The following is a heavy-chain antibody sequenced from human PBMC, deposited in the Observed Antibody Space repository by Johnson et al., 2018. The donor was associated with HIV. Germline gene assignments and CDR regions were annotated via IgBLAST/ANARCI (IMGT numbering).Heavy chain of an antibody. CDR3: AKVGRIVVAIGNDAFDI. Sequence: QVQLVESGGGVVQPGRSLRLSCAASGFTFSSYAMHWVRQAPGKGLEWVAVISYDGSNKYYADSVKGRFTISRDNSKNTLYLQMNSLRAEDTAVYYCAKVGRIVVAIGNDAFDIWGQGTMVTVSS. J-gene: IGHJ3*02. CDR2: ISYDGSNK. D-gene: IGHD2-21*01. CDR1: GFTFSSYA. V-gene: IGHV3-30*04.